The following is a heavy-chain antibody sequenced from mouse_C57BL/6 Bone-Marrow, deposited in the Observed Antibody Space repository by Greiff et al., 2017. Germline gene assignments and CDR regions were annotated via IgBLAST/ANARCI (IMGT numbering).Heavy chain of an antibody. D-gene: IGHD2-1*01. V-gene: IGHV1-54*01. CDR3: ARALYGKDYAMDY. Sequence: QVQLQQSGAELVRPGTSVKVSCKASGYAFTNYLIEWVKQRPGQGLEWIGVINPGSGGTNYNEKFKGKETLTADKSSSTAYMQLSSLTSEDSAVYFCARALYGKDYAMDYGGQGTSVTVSS. CDR1: GYAFTNYL. CDR2: INPGSGGT. J-gene: IGHJ4*01.